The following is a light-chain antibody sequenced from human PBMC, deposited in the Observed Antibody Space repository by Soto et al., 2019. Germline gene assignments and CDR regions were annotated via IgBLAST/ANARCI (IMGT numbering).Light chain of an antibody. CDR2: DAI. Sequence: EIVLTQSPATLSLSPGERATLSCRASQSLSSYLAWYQQKPGQAPRLLIYDAINRATGIPARFSGSGSGTDFTLTISSLEPEDFAVYFCQHRRNWPITFGQGTRLEIK. V-gene: IGKV3-11*01. CDR3: QHRRNWPIT. CDR1: QSLSSY. J-gene: IGKJ5*01.